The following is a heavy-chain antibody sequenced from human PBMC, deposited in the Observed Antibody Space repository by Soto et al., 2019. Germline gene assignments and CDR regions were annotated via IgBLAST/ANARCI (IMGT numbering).Heavy chain of an antibody. V-gene: IGHV4-59*08. CDR2: IYYSGST. J-gene: IGHJ5*02. Sequence: SETLSLTCTVSGGTFSSYYWSWIRQTPGKGLEWIGYIYYSGSTNYNPSLKSRVTISADTSKNQFSLKLSSVTAEDTAVYYCARRVTMVRGNWFDPWGQGTLVTVSS. CDR3: ARRVTMVRGNWFDP. CDR1: GGTFSSYY. D-gene: IGHD3-10*01.